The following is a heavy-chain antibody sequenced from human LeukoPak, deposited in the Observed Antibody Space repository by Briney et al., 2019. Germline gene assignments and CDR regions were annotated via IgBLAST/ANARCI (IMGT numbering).Heavy chain of an antibody. CDR2: IYYSGNT. Sequence: SETLSLTCTVSGGSINSSSFYWGWIRQPPGKGLEWIGSIYYSGNTYHNPSLKSRATISIDTSKNQFSLQLNSVTPEDTAVYYCARFPRPPPSIAAATQHYYYYYYMDVWGKGTTVTVSS. CDR3: ARFPRPPPSIAAATQHYYYYYYMDV. CDR1: GGSINSSSFY. J-gene: IGHJ6*03. D-gene: IGHD6-13*01. V-gene: IGHV4-39*01.